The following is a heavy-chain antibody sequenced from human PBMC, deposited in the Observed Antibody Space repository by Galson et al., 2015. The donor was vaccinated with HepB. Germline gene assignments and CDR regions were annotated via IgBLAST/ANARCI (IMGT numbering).Heavy chain of an antibody. Sequence: SETLSLTCTVSGGSISSSSYYWGWIRQPPGKGLEWIGSIYYSGSTYYNPSLKSRVTISVDTSKNQFSLKLSSVTAADTAVYYCARHTFEAAAANFDYWGQGTLVTVSS. CDR1: GGSISSSSYY. J-gene: IGHJ4*02. CDR2: IYYSGST. D-gene: IGHD6-13*01. CDR3: ARHTFEAAAANFDY. V-gene: IGHV4-39*01.